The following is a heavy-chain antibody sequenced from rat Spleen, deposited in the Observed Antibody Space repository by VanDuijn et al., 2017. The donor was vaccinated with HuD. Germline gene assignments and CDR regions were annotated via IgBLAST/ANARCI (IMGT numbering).Heavy chain of an antibody. V-gene: IGHV5-29*01. J-gene: IGHJ2*01. CDR3: ARRVPFDY. CDR1: GFTFSDYY. CDR2: LSYDGSST. Sequence: EVQLVESDGGLVQPGRSLKLSCAASGFTFSDYYMAWVRQAPTKGLEWVATLSYDGSSTYYRDSVKGRFTISRDNAKSTLYLQMDSLRSEDTATYYCARRVPFDYWGQGVMVTVSS.